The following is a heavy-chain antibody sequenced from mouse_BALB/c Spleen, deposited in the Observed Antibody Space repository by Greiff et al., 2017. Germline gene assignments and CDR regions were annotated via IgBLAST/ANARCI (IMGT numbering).Heavy chain of an antibody. Sequence: EVKLMESGGGLVQPGGSRKLSCAASGFTFSSFGMHWVRQAPEKGLEWVAYISSGSSTIYYADTVKGRFTISRDNPKNTLFLQMTSLRSEDTAVYDCSRCIYGNYAMDYWGQGTSVTVSA. J-gene: IGHJ4*01. CDR2: ISSGSSTI. V-gene: IGHV5-17*02. D-gene: IGHD2-1*01. CDR1: GFTFSSFG. CDR3: SRCIYGNYAMDY.